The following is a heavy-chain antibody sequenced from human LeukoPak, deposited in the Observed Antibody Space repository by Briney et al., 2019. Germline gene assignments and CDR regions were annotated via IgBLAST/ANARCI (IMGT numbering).Heavy chain of an antibody. CDR2: IIPIFGTA. Sequence: ASVKVSCKASGGTFSSYTISWVRQAPGQGLEWMGRIIPIFGTANYAQKFQGRVTITTDESTSTAYMELSSLRSEDTAVYYCARDLGYYYDSSGYYYGKTGDAFDIWGQGTMVTVSS. CDR3: ARDLGYYYDSSGYYYGKTGDAFDI. V-gene: IGHV1-69*05. CDR1: GGTFSSYT. D-gene: IGHD3-22*01. J-gene: IGHJ3*02.